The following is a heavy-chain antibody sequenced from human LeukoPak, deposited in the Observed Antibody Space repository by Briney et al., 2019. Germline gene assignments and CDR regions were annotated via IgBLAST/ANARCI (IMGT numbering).Heavy chain of an antibody. CDR2: ISSSSTTI. CDR1: GFTFSSYS. J-gene: IGHJ4*02. CDR3: ARRISSGWYQFVDY. V-gene: IGHV3-48*01. Sequence: GGSLRLSCAASGFTFSSYSMNWVRQAPGKGLEWVSYISSSSTTIFYADSVKGRFTISRDNAKNSLYLQMNSLRAEDTAVYYCARRISSGWYQFVDYWGQGTLVTVSS. D-gene: IGHD6-19*01.